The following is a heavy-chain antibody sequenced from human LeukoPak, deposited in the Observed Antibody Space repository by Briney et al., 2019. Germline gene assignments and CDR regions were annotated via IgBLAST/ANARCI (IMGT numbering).Heavy chain of an antibody. J-gene: IGHJ6*03. D-gene: IGHD6-25*01. Sequence: SETLSLTCAVSGYSISSGYYWGWIRQPPGKGLEWIGSIYHSGSTYYNPSLKSRVTISVDTSKNQFSLKLSSVTAADTAVYYCSRLGRTAARDYYYYMDVWGKGTTVTVSS. CDR2: IYHSGST. V-gene: IGHV4-38-2*01. CDR3: SRLGRTAARDYYYYMDV. CDR1: GYSISSGYY.